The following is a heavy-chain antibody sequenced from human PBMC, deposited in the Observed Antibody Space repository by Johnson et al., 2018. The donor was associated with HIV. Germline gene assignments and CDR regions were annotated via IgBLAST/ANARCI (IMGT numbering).Heavy chain of an antibody. Sequence: VQLVESGGGLIQPGGSLRLSCVASGFTVSSSYMSWVRQAPRKGLEWISVIYSGGSIYYAASVRGRFTLSRDNSKNTLYLQMNSLRAEDTAMYYCASSFGDWVPIEQTSAFDIWGQGTVVTVSS. J-gene: IGHJ3*02. D-gene: IGHD3-16*01. V-gene: IGHV3-53*01. CDR2: IYSGGSI. CDR1: GFTVSSSY. CDR3: ASSFGDWVPIEQTSAFDI.